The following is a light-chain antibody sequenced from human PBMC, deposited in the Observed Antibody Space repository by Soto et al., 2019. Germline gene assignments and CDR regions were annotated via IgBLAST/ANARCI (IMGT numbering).Light chain of an antibody. CDR3: LLSYSGARGV. Sequence: QAVVTQEPSLTVSPGGTVTLTCGSSTGAVTSGHYPYWFQQKPGQAPRTLIYDTSNKHSWTPARFSGSLLGGKAALTLSGAQPEDEAEYDCLLSYSGARGVFGGGTKVTVL. CDR1: TGAVTSGHY. V-gene: IGLV7-46*01. J-gene: IGLJ3*02. CDR2: DTS.